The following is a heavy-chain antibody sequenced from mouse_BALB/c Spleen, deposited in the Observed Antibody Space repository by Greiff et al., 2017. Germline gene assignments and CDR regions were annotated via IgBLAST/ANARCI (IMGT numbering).Heavy chain of an antibody. Sequence: VKVVESGAELARPGASVKLSCKASGYTFTSYWMQWVKQRPGQGLEWIGAIYPGDGDTRYTQKFKGKATLTADKSSSTAYMQLSSLASEDSAVYYCARYVAMDYWGQGTSVTVSS. V-gene: IGHV1-87*01. CDR3: ARYVAMDY. CDR1: GYTFTSYW. D-gene: IGHD2-14*01. CDR2: IYPGDGDT. J-gene: IGHJ4*01.